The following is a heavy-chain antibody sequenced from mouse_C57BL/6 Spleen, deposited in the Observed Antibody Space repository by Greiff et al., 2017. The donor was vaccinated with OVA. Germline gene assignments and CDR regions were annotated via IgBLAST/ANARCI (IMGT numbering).Heavy chain of an antibody. CDR1: GYTFTDYY. J-gene: IGHJ4*01. V-gene: IGHV1-26*01. D-gene: IGHD2-14*01. CDR3: AREGGTREVMDY. Sequence: EVQLQQSGPELVKPGASVKISCKASGYTFTDYYMNWVKQSHGKSLEWIGDINPNNGGTSYNQKFKGKATLTVDKSSSTAYMELRSLTSEDSAVYYCAREGGTREVMDYWGQGTSITVSS. CDR2: INPNNGGT.